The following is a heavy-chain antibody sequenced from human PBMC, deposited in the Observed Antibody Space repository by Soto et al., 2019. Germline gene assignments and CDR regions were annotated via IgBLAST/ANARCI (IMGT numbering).Heavy chain of an antibody. J-gene: IGHJ6*02. CDR3: ARAAYNWDFSGMDV. Sequence: SVKVSCKASGGTFSSYAISWVRQAPGQGLEWMGGIIPILGTANYAQKFQGRVTITADESTSTAYMELSSLRSEDTAVYYCARAAYNWDFSGMDVWGQGTTVTVSS. CDR1: GGTFSSYA. CDR2: IIPILGTA. V-gene: IGHV1-69*13. D-gene: IGHD1-7*01.